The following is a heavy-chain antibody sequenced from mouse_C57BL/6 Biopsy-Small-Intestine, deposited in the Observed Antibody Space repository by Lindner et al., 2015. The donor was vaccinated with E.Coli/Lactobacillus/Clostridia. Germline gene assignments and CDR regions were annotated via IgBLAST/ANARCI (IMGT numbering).Heavy chain of an antibody. J-gene: IGHJ4*01. V-gene: IGHV1-20*01. Sequence: VQLQESGPELVKPGASVKISCKASGYSFTGYFMNWVKQGHGKSLEWIGRINPYNGDTFYNQKFKGKATLTVDKSSSTAHMELRSLTSEDSAVYYCARDGENAMDYWGQGTSVTVSS. CDR3: ARDGENAMDY. CDR1: GYSFTGYF. CDR2: INPYNGDT. D-gene: IGHD2-13*01.